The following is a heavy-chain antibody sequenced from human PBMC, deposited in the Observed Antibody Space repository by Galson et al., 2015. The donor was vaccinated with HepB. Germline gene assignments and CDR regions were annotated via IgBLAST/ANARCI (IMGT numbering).Heavy chain of an antibody. V-gene: IGHV3-21*04. D-gene: IGHD6-13*01. CDR1: GFTFSSYS. CDR2: ISSSNIYI. CDR3: ARGVVAAAGKYYFDY. Sequence: SLRLSCAASGFTFSSYSMNWVRQAPGKGLEWVSSISSSNIYIYYADSVKGRFTISRDNAKNSLYLQMNSLRAEDTAVYYCARGVVAAAGKYYFDYWGQGTLVTVSS. J-gene: IGHJ4*02.